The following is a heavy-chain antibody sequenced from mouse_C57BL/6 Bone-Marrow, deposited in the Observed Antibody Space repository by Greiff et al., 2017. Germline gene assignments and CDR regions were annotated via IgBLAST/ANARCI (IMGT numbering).Heavy chain of an antibody. V-gene: IGHV2-9-1*01. Sequence: QVQLQESGPGLVAPSQSLSITCTVSGFSLTSYAISWVRQPPGKGLEWLGVIWTGGGTNYNSALKSRLSISKDNSKSQVFLKMNSLQTDDTARYYCARDYYGSSLSYWDFDVWGTGTTVTVSS. D-gene: IGHD1-1*01. CDR2: IWTGGGT. J-gene: IGHJ1*03. CDR3: ARDYYGSSLSYWDFDV. CDR1: GFSLTSYA.